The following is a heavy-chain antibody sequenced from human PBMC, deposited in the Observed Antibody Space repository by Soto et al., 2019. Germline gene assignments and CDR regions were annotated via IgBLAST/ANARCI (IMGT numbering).Heavy chain of an antibody. Sequence: GGSLRLSCAASGFTFSSYAMSWVRQAPGKGLEWVSAISGSGGSTYYADSVKGRFTISRDNSKNTLYLQMNSLRAEDTAVYYCAKRAYYDFWSGYYAEYYYMDVWGKGTTVTVSS. V-gene: IGHV3-23*01. CDR2: ISGSGGST. D-gene: IGHD3-3*01. CDR1: GFTFSSYA. J-gene: IGHJ6*03. CDR3: AKRAYYDFWSGYYAEYYYMDV.